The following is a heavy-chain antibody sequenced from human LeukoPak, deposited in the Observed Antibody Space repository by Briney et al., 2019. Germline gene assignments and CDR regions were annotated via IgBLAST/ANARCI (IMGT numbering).Heavy chain of an antibody. CDR1: GGTFSSYA. D-gene: IGHD3-22*01. V-gene: IGHV1-69*04. CDR3: ARDQGSTMIVVRDAFDI. Sequence: EASVNVSCKASGGTFSSYAISWVRQAPGQGLEWMGRIIPILGIANYAQKFQGRVTITADKSTSTAYMELSSLRSEDTAVYYCARDQGSTMIVVRDAFDIWGQGTMVTVSS. CDR2: IIPILGIA. J-gene: IGHJ3*02.